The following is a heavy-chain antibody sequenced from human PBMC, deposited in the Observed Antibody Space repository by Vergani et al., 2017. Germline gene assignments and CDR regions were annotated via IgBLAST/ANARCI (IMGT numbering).Heavy chain of an antibody. CDR1: GYTFTGYY. V-gene: IGHV1-2*04. CDR3: ARVPAARPYYYGMDV. Sequence: QVQLVQSGAEVKKPGASVKVSCKASGYTFTGYYMHWVRQAPGQGLEWMGWINPNSGGTNYAQKFQGWVTMTRDTSISTAYMELSMLRSDDTAVYYCARVPAARPYYYGMDVWGQGTTVTVSS. D-gene: IGHD6-6*01. J-gene: IGHJ6*02. CDR2: INPNSGGT.